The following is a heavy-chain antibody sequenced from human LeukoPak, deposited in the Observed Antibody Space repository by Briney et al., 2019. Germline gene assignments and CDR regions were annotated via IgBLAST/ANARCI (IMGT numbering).Heavy chain of an antibody. V-gene: IGHV4-30-2*01. Sequence: SQTLSLTCAVSGGSISSGGYSWSWIRQPPGKGLEWIGYIYHSGSTYYNPSLKSRVTISVDRSKNQFSLKLSSVTAADTAVYYCARGGDYGIAARTPYYYYYGMDVWGQGTTVTVSS. CDR1: GGSISSGGYS. J-gene: IGHJ6*02. D-gene: IGHD6-6*01. CDR2: IYHSGST. CDR3: ARGGDYGIAARTPYYYYYGMDV.